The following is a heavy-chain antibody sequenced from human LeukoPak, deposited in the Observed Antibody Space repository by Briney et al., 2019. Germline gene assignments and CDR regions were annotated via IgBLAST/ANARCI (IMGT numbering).Heavy chain of an antibody. CDR3: AKRSPPYSSSHWGYFDY. CDR1: GFTFSSYW. CDR2: VNTDGSST. Sequence: GGSLRLSCAASGFTFSSYWMHWVRQAPGKGLVWVSGVNTDGSSTNYADSVKGRFTISRDNAKNTVYLQMNSLRVEDMAVYYCAKRSPPYSSSHWGYFDYWGQGTLVTVSS. J-gene: IGHJ4*02. V-gene: IGHV3-74*01. D-gene: IGHD6-6*01.